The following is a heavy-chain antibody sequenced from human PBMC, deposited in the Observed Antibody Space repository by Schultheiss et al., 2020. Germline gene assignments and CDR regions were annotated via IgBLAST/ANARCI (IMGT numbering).Heavy chain of an antibody. CDR1: GFTFDDSA. CDR2: ISWNSVSI. D-gene: IGHD2-2*01. Sequence: GGSLRLSCEASGFTFDDSAMHWVRQAPGKGPEWVSGISWNSVSIVYADSARGRFTISRDNAKKSLYLQMNSLRAEDTALYYCAKDGVVAFDIWGQGTMVTV. J-gene: IGHJ3*02. CDR3: AKDGVVAFDI. V-gene: IGHV3-9*01.